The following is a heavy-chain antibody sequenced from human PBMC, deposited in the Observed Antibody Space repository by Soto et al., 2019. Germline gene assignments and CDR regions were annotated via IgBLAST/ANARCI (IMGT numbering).Heavy chain of an antibody. CDR2: IYYSGST. Sequence: QVQLQESGPGLVKPSQTLSLTCTVSGGSISSGDYYWSWIRQPPGKGLEWIGYIYYSGSTYYNPSLKSRVTIAVDTSKNQFSLKLSSVTAADTAVYYCARYDYGDYTVGWFDPWGQGTLVTVSS. D-gene: IGHD4-17*01. J-gene: IGHJ5*02. V-gene: IGHV4-30-4*01. CDR3: ARYDYGDYTVGWFDP. CDR1: GGSISSGDYY.